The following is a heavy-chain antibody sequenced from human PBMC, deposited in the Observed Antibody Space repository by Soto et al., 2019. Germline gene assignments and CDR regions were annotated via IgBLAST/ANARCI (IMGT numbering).Heavy chain of an antibody. CDR2: ISSSSSTI. D-gene: IGHD3-22*01. CDR3: ARAPLNYDSSRHHCDY. J-gene: IGHJ4*02. Sequence: GSLRLSCAASGFIFRTYSMNWVRQAPGKGLEWVSYISSSSSTIHYADSVKGRFTISRDNAKNSLYLQMNSLRAEDTAVYYCARAPLNYDSSRHHCDYWGQGTLVTVSS. CDR1: GFIFRTYS. V-gene: IGHV3-48*01.